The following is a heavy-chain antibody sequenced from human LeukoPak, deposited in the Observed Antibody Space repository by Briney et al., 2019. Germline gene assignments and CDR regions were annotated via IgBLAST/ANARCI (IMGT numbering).Heavy chain of an antibody. CDR2: IWYDGSNK. CDR3: ARDSSGWYRPLYYYYYYGMDV. D-gene: IGHD6-19*01. Sequence: GGSLRLSCAASGFTFSSYGMHWVRQAPGKGLEWVAVIWYDGSNKYYADSVKGRFTISRDNSKNTLYLQMNSLRAEDTAVYYCARDSSGWYRPLYYYYYYGMDVWGQGTTVTVSS. CDR1: GFTFSSYG. V-gene: IGHV3-33*08. J-gene: IGHJ6*02.